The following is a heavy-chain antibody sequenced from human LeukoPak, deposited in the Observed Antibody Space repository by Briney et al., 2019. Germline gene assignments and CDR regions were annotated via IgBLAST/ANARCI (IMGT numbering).Heavy chain of an antibody. Sequence: GGSLRLSCAASGFTFSSYAMHWVRQAPGKGLEYVSAISSNGGSTYYANSVKGRFTISRDNSKNTLYLQMGSLRAEDTAVYYCAELGITMIGGIWGKGTTVTISS. J-gene: IGHJ6*04. CDR1: GFTFSSYA. CDR2: ISSNGGST. V-gene: IGHV3-64*01. CDR3: AELGITMIGGI. D-gene: IGHD3-10*02.